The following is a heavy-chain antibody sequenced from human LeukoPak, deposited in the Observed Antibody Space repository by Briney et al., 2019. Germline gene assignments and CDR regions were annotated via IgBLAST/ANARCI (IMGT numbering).Heavy chain of an antibody. J-gene: IGHJ4*02. V-gene: IGHV4-39*07. CDR3: AGDYGDYYFDY. Sequence: SETLSLTCTVSGGSINSTSNYWGWIRQPPGKGLEWIGSIYYSGSTSYNPSLKSGVTISVDTSKNQFSLKLSSVTAADTAVYFCAGDYGDYYFDYWGQGTLVTVSS. D-gene: IGHD4-17*01. CDR1: GGSINSTSNY. CDR2: IYYSGST.